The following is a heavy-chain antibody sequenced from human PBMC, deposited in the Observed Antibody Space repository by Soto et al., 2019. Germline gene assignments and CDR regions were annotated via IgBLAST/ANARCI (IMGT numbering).Heavy chain of an antibody. J-gene: IGHJ5*02. D-gene: IGHD3-3*01. CDR1: GGSISSYY. CDR2: IYYSGST. Sequence: SETLSLTCTVSGGSISSYYWSWIRQPPGKGLEWIGYIYYSGSTNYNPSLKSRVTISVDTSKNQFSLKLSSVTAADTAVYYCARQVTYYDFWSGYYESFFPNWFDPWGQGTLVTVSS. CDR3: ARQVTYYDFWSGYYESFFPNWFDP. V-gene: IGHV4-59*08.